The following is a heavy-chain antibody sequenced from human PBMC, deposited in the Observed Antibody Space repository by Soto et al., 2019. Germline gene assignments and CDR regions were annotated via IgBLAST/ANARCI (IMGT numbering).Heavy chain of an antibody. Sequence: QVQLVQSGAEVKKPGASVKVSCKASGYTFTSYSISWVRQAPGQGLEWMGWISAYNGNTNYAQKFQGRVTMTTDTSTSTAYREQRSLISDDTAVYHCARAQQWLFVEAFDIWGQGTMVTVSS. CDR2: ISAYNGNT. V-gene: IGHV1-18*01. J-gene: IGHJ3*02. D-gene: IGHD6-19*01. CDR3: ARAQQWLFVEAFDI. CDR1: GYTFTSYS.